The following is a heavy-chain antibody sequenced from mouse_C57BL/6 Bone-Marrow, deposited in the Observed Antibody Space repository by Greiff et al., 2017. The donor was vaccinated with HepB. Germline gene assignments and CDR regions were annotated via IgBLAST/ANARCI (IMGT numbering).Heavy chain of an antibody. D-gene: IGHD2-3*01. J-gene: IGHJ2*01. CDR1: GYTFTSYW. CDR3: AREIYDGYYYFDY. Sequence: QVQLQQSGAELARPGASVKLSCKASGYTFTSYWMQWVKQRPGQGLEWIGEIDPSDSYTNYNQKFKGKATLTVDTSSSTAYMQLSSLTSEDSAVYYCAREIYDGYYYFDYWGQGTTLTVSS. CDR2: IDPSDSYT. V-gene: IGHV1-50*01.